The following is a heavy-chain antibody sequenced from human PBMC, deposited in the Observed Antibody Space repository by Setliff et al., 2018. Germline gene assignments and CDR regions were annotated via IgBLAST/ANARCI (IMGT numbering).Heavy chain of an antibody. CDR1: GGTFSSYG. CDR2: TIPIFGST. J-gene: IGHJ6*03. Sequence: SVKVSCKASGGTFSSYGISWVRQAPGQGLEWMGGTIPIFGSTNYAQKFQDRVTIITDESTSTAYMELSSLRTEDTAVYYCAREGVDTRSSTDYRYYMDVWGKGTTITVSS. D-gene: IGHD5-18*01. CDR3: AREGVDTRSSTDYRYYMDV. V-gene: IGHV1-69*05.